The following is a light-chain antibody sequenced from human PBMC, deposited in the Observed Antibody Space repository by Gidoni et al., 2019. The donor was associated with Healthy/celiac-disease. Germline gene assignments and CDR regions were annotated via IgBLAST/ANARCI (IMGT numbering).Light chain of an antibody. J-gene: IGKJ1*01. Sequence: ELVLTQSPGTLSLSPGERATLSCRASQRVSSSYLDWYQQKPGQAPRLLIYGASSRATGIPDRFSGSGSGTDFTLTISRLEPEDFAVYYGQQYGSSPETFGQGTKVEIK. CDR3: QQYGSSPET. CDR1: QRVSSSY. CDR2: GAS. V-gene: IGKV3-20*01.